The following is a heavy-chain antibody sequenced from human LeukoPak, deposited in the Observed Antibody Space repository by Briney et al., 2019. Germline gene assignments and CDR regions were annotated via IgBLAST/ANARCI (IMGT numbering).Heavy chain of an antibody. Sequence: GGSLGLSCAASGFTFDDYAMPWVRQAPGKGLEWVSGISWNSGSIDYADSVKGRFTISRDNAKNSLYLQMNSLRAEDTALYYCAKDIGDSSHYYGMDVWGQGTTVTVSS. CDR3: AKDIGDSSHYYGMDV. CDR2: ISWNSGSI. J-gene: IGHJ6*02. V-gene: IGHV3-9*01. D-gene: IGHD6-13*01. CDR1: GFTFDDYA.